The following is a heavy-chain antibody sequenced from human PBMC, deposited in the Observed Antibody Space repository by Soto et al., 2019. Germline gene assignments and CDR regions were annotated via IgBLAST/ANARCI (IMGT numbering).Heavy chain of an antibody. CDR1: GGSISSGDYY. V-gene: IGHV4-31*03. Sequence: QVQLQESRPGLVKPSQTLSLTCTVSGGSISSGDYYWSWIRQHPGKGLEWIGYIYYSGSTSYNPSLTSRVTISVDTSKNQFSLKLSSVTAADTAVYYCARWWSGSRQGFDPWGQGTLVTVSS. D-gene: IGHD3-3*01. CDR3: ARWWSGSRQGFDP. J-gene: IGHJ5*02. CDR2: IYYSGST.